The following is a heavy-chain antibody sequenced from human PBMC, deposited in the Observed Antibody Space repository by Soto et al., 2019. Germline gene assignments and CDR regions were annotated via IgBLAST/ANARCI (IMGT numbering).Heavy chain of an antibody. J-gene: IGHJ1*01. D-gene: IGHD4-17*01. Sequence: QVQLVESGGGVVQPGTSLRLSCVGSGFTFRSYVIHWVRQAPGKGLEWVALTSYDGSNKDYGDSVKGRFTISRDNSRNTVDLQIDSLRREDTALYYCARWGTTGGLDVWGHGTLVYVSS. CDR3: ARWGTTGGLDV. V-gene: IGHV3-30*19. CDR1: GFTFRSYV. CDR2: TSYDGSNK.